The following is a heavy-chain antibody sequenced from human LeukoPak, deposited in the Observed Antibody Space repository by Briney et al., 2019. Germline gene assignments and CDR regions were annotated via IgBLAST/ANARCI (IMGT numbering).Heavy chain of an antibody. Sequence: SETLSLTCTVSGGSISSSSYYWGWIRQPPGKGLEWIGSIYYSGSTYYNPSLKSRVTISVDTSKNQFSLKLSSVTAADTAVYYCARVGGDYPSTIDYWGQGTLVTVPS. CDR3: ARVGGDYPSTIDY. V-gene: IGHV4-39*07. CDR2: IYYSGST. D-gene: IGHD4-17*01. CDR1: GGSISSSSYY. J-gene: IGHJ4*02.